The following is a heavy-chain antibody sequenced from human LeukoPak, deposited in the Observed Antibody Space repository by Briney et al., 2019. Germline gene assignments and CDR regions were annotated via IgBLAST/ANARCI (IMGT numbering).Heavy chain of an antibody. J-gene: IGHJ4*02. Sequence: ETLSLTCAVYGGSFSGYYWSWIRQPPGKGLEWIGEINHSGSTNYNPSLKSRVTISVDTSKNQFSLKLSSVTAADTAVYYCARPMRGYSYNYWGQGTLVTVSS. V-gene: IGHV4-34*01. CDR1: GGSFSGYY. CDR3: ARPMRGYSYNY. D-gene: IGHD5-18*01. CDR2: INHSGST.